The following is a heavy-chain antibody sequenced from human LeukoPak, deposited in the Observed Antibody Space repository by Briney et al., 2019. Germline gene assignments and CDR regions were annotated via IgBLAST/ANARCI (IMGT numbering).Heavy chain of an antibody. CDR1: GFTFSSYG. V-gene: IGHV3-33*01. J-gene: IGHJ4*02. CDR3: ARDNYYDSSGLDY. Sequence: GRSLRLSCAASGFTFSSYGMHWVRQAPGKGLEWVAVIWYDGSNKYYADSVKGRFTISRDNSKNTLYLQMNSLRAEDTAVYYCARDNYYDSSGLDYWGQGTLVTLSS. D-gene: IGHD3-22*01. CDR2: IWYDGSNK.